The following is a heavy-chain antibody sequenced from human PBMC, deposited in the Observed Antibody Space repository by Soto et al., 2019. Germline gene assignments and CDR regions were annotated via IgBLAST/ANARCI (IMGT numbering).Heavy chain of an antibody. CDR3: AKDRGSGSYAANYYYYGMDV. J-gene: IGHJ6*02. Sequence: EEQLVESEGGLVQPGRSLRLSCAASGFTFDDYAMHWVRQAPGKGLEWVSGINWNSGSIGYADSVKGRFTISRDNAKTSLYLKMNSLRAEDTALYYCAKDRGSGSYAANYYYYGMDVWGQGTTVTVSS. D-gene: IGHD3-10*01. CDR2: INWNSGSI. V-gene: IGHV3-9*01. CDR1: GFTFDDYA.